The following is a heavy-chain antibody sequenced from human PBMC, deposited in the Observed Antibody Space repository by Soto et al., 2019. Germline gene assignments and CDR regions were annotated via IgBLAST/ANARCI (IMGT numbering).Heavy chain of an antibody. V-gene: IGHV3-23*01. CDR2: ISGSGGST. Sequence: GGSLRLSCAASGFTFSSYAMSWVRQAPGKGLEWVSAISGSGGSTYYADSVKGRFTISRDNSKNTLYLQMNSLRAEDTAVYYCAKDWSRGYFRLASFDYWGKGTLVTVS. CDR3: AKDWSRGYFRLASFDY. CDR1: GFTFSSYA. J-gene: IGHJ4*02. D-gene: IGHD5-18*01.